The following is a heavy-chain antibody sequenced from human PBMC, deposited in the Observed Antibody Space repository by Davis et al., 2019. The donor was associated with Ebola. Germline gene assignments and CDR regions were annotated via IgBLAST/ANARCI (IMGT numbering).Heavy chain of an antibody. D-gene: IGHD3-9*01. CDR1: AYDFTTYW. Sequence: GESLKISCKGSAYDFTTYWIGWVRQMPGKGLEWMGIINPTDSETRYSPSFQGQVTISDDKSISTAYLQWSSLKASDTAMYYCARQTDHDVLTDYKEYHSGAFDIWGQGTMVTVSS. V-gene: IGHV5-51*01. CDR3: ARQTDHDVLTDYKEYHSGAFDI. J-gene: IGHJ3*02. CDR2: INPTDSET.